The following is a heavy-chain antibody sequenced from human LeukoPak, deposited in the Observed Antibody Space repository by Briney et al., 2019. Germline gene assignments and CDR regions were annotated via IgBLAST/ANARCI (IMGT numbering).Heavy chain of an antibody. V-gene: IGHV3-23*01. CDR3: AKRVPNCSGGTCPYYFDY. D-gene: IGHD2-15*01. Sequence: GGSLRLSCAASGFTFSNYAMCWVRQAPGQGLEWVSGINYSGGSIYYADSVKGRFTISRDSSKNTLYLQMSSLRAEDTAVYYCAKRVPNCSGGTCPYYFDYWGQGTLVTVSS. CDR1: GFTFSNYA. J-gene: IGHJ4*02. CDR2: INYSGGSI.